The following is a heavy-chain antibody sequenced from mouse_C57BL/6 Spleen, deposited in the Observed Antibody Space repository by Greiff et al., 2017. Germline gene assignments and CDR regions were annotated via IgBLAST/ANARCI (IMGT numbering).Heavy chain of an antibody. CDR2: ISSGGDYI. V-gene: IGHV5-9-1*02. Sequence: EVQLQESGEGLVKPGGSLKLSCAASGFTFSSYAMSWVRQTPEKRLEWVAYISSGGDYIYYADTVKGRFTISRDNARNTLYLQMSSLKSEDTAMYYCTRRGDYYGSTFDYWGQGTTLTVSS. D-gene: IGHD1-1*01. J-gene: IGHJ2*01. CDR3: TRRGDYYGSTFDY. CDR1: GFTFSSYA.